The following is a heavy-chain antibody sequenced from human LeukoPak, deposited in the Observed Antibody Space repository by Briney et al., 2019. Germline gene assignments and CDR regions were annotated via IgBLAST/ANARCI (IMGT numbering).Heavy chain of an antibody. J-gene: IGHJ4*02. CDR1: GDSVSSNSAA. CDR3: ARVDYDSSGSRGYFDC. D-gene: IGHD3-22*01. CDR2: TYYRSKWYN. V-gene: IGHV6-1*01. Sequence: SQTLSLTCAISGDSVSSNSAAWNWIRQSPSRGLEWLGRTYYRSKWYNDYAVPVKSRITINPDTSKNQFSLQLNSVTPEDTAVYYCARVDYDSSGSRGYFDCWGQGTLVTVSS.